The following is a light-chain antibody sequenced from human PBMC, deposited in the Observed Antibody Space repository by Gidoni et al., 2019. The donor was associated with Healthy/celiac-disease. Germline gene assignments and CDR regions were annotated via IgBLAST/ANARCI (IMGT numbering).Light chain of an antibody. V-gene: IGLV1-47*01. J-gene: IGLJ2*01. Sequence: QSVLPQPPSASGTPGQRVTISCSGSSSNIGSNYVYWYQQLPGTAPKRLIYRNNQRPSGVPDRFSGSKSGTSASLAISGLRSEDEADYYCAAWDDSLSGHVVFGGGTKLTVL. CDR3: AAWDDSLSGHVV. CDR1: SSNIGSNY. CDR2: RNN.